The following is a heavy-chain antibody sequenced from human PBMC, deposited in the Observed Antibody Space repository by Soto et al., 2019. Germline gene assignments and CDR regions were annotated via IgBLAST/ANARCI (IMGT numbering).Heavy chain of an antibody. D-gene: IGHD6-19*01. CDR2: IYPGDSDI. V-gene: IGHV5-51*01. CDR3: ARRYSSGRRAAFDI. J-gene: IGHJ3*02. CDR1: GYSFTTYW. Sequence: EVQLVQSGAEVRKPGESLKISCKGSGYSFTTYWIGWVRQMPGKGLEWMGIIYPGDSDIRYSPSFQGQVTISVDKSISTAYLQWSSLKASDTAIYYCARRYSSGRRAAFDIWGQGTMVTVSS.